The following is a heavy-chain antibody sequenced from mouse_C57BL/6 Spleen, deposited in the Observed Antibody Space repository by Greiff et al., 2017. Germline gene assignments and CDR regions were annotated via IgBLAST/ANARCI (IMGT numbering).Heavy chain of an antibody. J-gene: IGHJ4*01. D-gene: IGHD2-1*01. CDR1: GYAFSGYW. Sequence: QVQLQQSGAELVKPGASVTLSCKASGYAFSGYWMHWVKQTPGKGLEWIGQIYPGDGDTYYNGTFKGKATLTADKSSSTAYMQLSSLTAEDSEVYFCSRRTNYGNYVYYAMDYWGQGTSVTVSS. V-gene: IGHV1-80*01. CDR2: IYPGDGDT. CDR3: SRRTNYGNYVYYAMDY.